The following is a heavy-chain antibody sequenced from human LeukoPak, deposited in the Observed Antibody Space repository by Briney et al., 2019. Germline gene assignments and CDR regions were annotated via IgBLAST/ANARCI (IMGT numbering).Heavy chain of an antibody. CDR2: ISGYNGNT. CDR3: ARGYSYGSDYYYGMDV. D-gene: IGHD5-18*01. J-gene: IGHJ6*02. V-gene: IGHV1-18*01. Sequence: GASVKVSCKASGYTFTSYAISWVRQAPGQGLEWMGWISGYNGNTKYAQKVQGRVTMTTDTFTSTAYMELRSLRSDDTAVYYCARGYSYGSDYYYGMDVWGQGTTVTVSS. CDR1: GYTFTSYA.